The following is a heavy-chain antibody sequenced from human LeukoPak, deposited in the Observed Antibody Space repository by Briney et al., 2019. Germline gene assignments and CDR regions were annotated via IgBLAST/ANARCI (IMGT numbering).Heavy chain of an antibody. J-gene: IGHJ6*03. CDR3: ARGRVTTVTTTGFRYYYYYMDV. CDR1: GGSISSGTYY. Sequence: SETLSLTCTVSGGSISSGTYYWSWIRQPAGKGLEWIGRIYSSGSSNYNPSLKSRVTISVDTSKNQFSLKLSSVTAADTAAYYCARGRVTTVTTTGFRYYYYYMDVWGKGTTVTVSS. V-gene: IGHV4-61*02. D-gene: IGHD4-11*01. CDR2: IYSSGSS.